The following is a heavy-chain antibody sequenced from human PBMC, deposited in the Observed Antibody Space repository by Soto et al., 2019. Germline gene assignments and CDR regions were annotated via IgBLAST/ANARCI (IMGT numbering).Heavy chain of an antibody. V-gene: IGHV1-18*03. CDR2: ISAYNGNT. Sequence: GGSVKVSCKASGYTFTSYGISWVRQAPGQGLEWMGWISAYNGNTNYAQKLQGRVTMTTDTSTSTAYMELRSLRSDDMAVYYCASSESGYSYGYGAFDIWGQGTMVTVSS. CDR1: GYTFTSYG. D-gene: IGHD5-18*01. J-gene: IGHJ3*02. CDR3: ASSESGYSYGYGAFDI.